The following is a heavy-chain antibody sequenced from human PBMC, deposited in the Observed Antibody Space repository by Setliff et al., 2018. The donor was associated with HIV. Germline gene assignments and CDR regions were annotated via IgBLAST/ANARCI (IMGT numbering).Heavy chain of an antibody. D-gene: IGHD3-16*02. CDR2: IYYSGST. CDR3: ASQYYDYVWGSYRYGYFDY. CDR1: GGSISSSSYY. Sequence: SETLSLTCAVSGGSISSSSYYWGWIRQPPGKGLEWIGSIYYSGSTDYNPSLKSRGTISVDTSKNQVSLKLSSVTAAYTAVYYCASQYYDYVWGSYRYGYFDYWGQGTLVTVSS. J-gene: IGHJ4*02. V-gene: IGHV4-39*01.